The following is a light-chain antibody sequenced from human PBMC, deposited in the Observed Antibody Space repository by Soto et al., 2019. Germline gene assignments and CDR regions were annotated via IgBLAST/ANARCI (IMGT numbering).Light chain of an antibody. Sequence: QSVLTQPASVSGSPGQSITISCTGTSSDVGGYNYVSWYQQHPGKAPKLMIYDVSNRPSGVSNRFSGSKSGNTASLTISGLQAEDEADYYCSSYRSSSTLYVFGTRTKVTVL. V-gene: IGLV2-14*01. CDR2: DVS. CDR1: SSDVGGYNY. CDR3: SSYRSSSTLYV. J-gene: IGLJ1*01.